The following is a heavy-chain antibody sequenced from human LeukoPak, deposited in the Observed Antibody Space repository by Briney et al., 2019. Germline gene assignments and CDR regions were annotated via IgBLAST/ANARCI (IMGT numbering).Heavy chain of an antibody. CDR1: GLTFSSYG. Sequence: GGSLRLSCAASGLTFSSYGIHWVRQAPGKGLGWVAFIQDDGSNKYYADSVKGRFTISRDNSKNTLYLQMNSLRAEDTAVYYCANQLEWLLYMDVWGKGTTVTVS. V-gene: IGHV3-30*02. CDR2: IQDDGSNK. D-gene: IGHD3-3*01. J-gene: IGHJ6*03. CDR3: ANQLEWLLYMDV.